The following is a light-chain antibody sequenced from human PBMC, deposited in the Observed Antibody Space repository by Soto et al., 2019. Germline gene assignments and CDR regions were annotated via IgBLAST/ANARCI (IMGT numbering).Light chain of an antibody. CDR3: LQVANFPRT. J-gene: IGKJ1*01. CDR1: QDINSR. V-gene: IGKV1-12*01. CDR2: AAT. Sequence: DIQMTQSPSSVSASVEDTFTITCRACQDINSRLAWFQQQPGRPPKYVIQAATMLQSGFPSRFAGSGSGRDFTLTIHTLQPEDSATYYCLQVANFPRTFGQGTKVDIK.